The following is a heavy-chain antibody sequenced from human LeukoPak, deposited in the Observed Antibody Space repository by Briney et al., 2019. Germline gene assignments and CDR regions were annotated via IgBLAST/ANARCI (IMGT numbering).Heavy chain of an antibody. D-gene: IGHD4-17*01. CDR2: ISGGGGST. V-gene: IGHV3-23*01. J-gene: IGHJ4*02. CDR3: AKWGVALYGDYAGGLRY. CDR1: GFTFSSYA. Sequence: GGSLRLSCAASGFTFSSYAMSWVRQAPGKGLEWVSAISGGGGSTYYADSVKGRFTISRDNSKNTLYLQMNSLRAEDTAVYYCAKWGVALYGDYAGGLRYWGQGTLVTVSS.